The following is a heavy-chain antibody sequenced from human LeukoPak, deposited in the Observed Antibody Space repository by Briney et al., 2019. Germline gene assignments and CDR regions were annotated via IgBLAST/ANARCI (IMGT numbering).Heavy chain of an antibody. CDR2: IYYSGST. J-gene: IGHJ5*02. Sequence: PSETLSLTCTVSGGSISSYYWSWIRQPPGKGLEWIGYIYYSGSTNYNPSLKSRVTISVDTSKNQFSLELSSVTAADTAVYYCARSYYYDSSGYYYTNWFDPWGQGTLVTVSS. CDR1: GGSISSYY. CDR3: ARSYYYDSSGYYYTNWFDP. V-gene: IGHV4-59*01. D-gene: IGHD3-22*01.